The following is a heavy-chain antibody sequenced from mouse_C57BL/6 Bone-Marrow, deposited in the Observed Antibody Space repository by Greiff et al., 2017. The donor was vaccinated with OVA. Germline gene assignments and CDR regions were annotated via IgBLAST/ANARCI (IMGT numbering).Heavy chain of an antibody. CDR2: ISDGGSYT. V-gene: IGHV5-4*01. J-gene: IGHJ4*01. CDR3: ARDRYYYGSSYDYAMDY. Sequence: EVMLVESGGGLVKPGGSLKLSCAASGFTFSSYAMSWVRQTPETRLEWVATISDGGSYTYYPDNVKGRFTISRDNAKNNLYLQRSHLKSEDTAMYYCARDRYYYGSSYDYAMDYWGQGTSVTVSS. CDR1: GFTFSSYA. D-gene: IGHD1-1*01.